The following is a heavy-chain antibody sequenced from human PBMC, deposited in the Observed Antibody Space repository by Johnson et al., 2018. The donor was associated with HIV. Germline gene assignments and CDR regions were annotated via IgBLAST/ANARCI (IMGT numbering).Heavy chain of an antibody. CDR2: IWYDGSNK. V-gene: IGHV3-33*01. D-gene: IGHD3-10*01. Sequence: QEQLVESGGGVVQPGRSLRLSCAASGFTFSSYGMHWVRQAPGKGLEWVAVIWYDGSNKYYAESVKGRFTASRDNSKNTLYMQRNSLRTEDTAVYYCAREGGGTLVLGDEGAFDVWGQGTMVSVSS. CDR1: GFTFSSYG. CDR3: AREGGGTLVLGDEGAFDV. J-gene: IGHJ3*01.